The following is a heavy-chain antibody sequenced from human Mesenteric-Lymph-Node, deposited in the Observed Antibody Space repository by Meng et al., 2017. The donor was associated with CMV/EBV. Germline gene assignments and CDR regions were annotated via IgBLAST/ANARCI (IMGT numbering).Heavy chain of an antibody. CDR1: GGSMSSYY. V-gene: IGHV4-59*01. J-gene: IGHJ6*02. CDR2: IYYSGSTN. D-gene: IGHD1-26*01. CDR3: ARDLGPRIVTSKYYYNGMDV. Sequence: SETLSLTCTVSGGSMSSYYWSWIRQPPGKGLEWIGHIYYSGSTNNHNPSLESRVTISVDTSKNQISLKLRSVTAADTAIYYCARDLGPRIVTSKYYYNGMDVWGQGTTVTVSS.